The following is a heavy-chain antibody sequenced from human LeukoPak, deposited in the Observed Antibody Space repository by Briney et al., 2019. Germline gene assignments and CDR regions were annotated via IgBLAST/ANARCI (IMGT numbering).Heavy chain of an antibody. V-gene: IGHV1-24*01. J-gene: IGHJ1*01. Sequence: ASVTVSCKVSGYTLTELSMHWVRQAPGKGLEGMGGFDPEDGETIYAQKFQGRVTMTEDTSTDTAYMELSSLRSEDTAVYYCATDLVVVPGFQHWRQGTLVSVSS. CDR3: ATDLVVVPGFQH. CDR1: GYTLTELS. CDR2: FDPEDGET. D-gene: IGHD2-2*01.